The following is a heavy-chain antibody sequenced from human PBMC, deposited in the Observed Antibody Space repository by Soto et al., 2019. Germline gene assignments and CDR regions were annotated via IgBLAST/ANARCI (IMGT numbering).Heavy chain of an antibody. D-gene: IGHD2-21*01. CDR2: IDPKDSYT. J-gene: IGHJ4*02. CDR1: GFIFTSYW. V-gene: IGHV5-10-1*03. CDR3: ARHKSRGGSYPFEY. Sequence: EVQLVQSGAEVKKPGDSLTISCKGSGFIFTSYWISWVRQMPGKGLEWMGRIDPKDSYTNYSPSFQGHVTISPDKSVSTVYLKWSSLKASDTAIYYCARHKSRGGSYPFEYWGQGTLVTVSS.